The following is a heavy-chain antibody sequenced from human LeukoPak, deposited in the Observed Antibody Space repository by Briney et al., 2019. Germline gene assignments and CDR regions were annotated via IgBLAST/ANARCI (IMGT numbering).Heavy chain of an antibody. J-gene: IGHJ3*02. CDR3: AKDRGYYDPSWDAFDI. CDR2: ISGSGGST. V-gene: IGHV3-23*01. CDR1: GFTFSSYA. D-gene: IGHD3-22*01. Sequence: GGSLRLSCAASGFTFSSYAMSWVRQAPGKGLEWVSAISGSGGSTYYADSVKGRFTISRDNSKNTLYLQMNSLRAEDTAVYYCAKDRGYYDPSWDAFDIWGQGTMVTVSS.